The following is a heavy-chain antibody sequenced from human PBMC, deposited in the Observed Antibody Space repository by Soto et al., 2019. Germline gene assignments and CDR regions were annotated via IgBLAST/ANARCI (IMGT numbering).Heavy chain of an antibody. V-gene: IGHV3-23*01. J-gene: IGHJ5*02. CDR3: AKDLRDYGDFTDWFDP. CDR2: ISGSGGST. D-gene: IGHD4-17*01. CDR1: RFTFSSYA. Sequence: EVQLLESGGGLVQPGGSLRLSCAASRFTFSSYAMSWVRQAPGKGLEWVSAISGSGGSTYYADSVKGRFTISRDNSKNTLYLQMNSLRAEDTAVYYCAKDLRDYGDFTDWFDPWGQGTLVTVSS.